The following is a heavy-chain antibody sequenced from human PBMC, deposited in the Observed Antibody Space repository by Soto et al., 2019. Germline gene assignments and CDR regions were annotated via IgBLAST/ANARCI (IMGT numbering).Heavy chain of an antibody. CDR3: AKGGGVGVAGSAAFDM. D-gene: IGHD3-3*01. CDR2: INPATGAA. CDR1: GYPVTAYY. V-gene: IGHV1-2*02. J-gene: IGHJ3*02. Sequence: QLHLVQSGAVVKKPGASVTVSCSASGYPVTAYYMHWVRQAPGRGLEWMGGINPATGAAKYTQTFQGRVTTTRDTSTSTVFMGPSGLTSGDTAVFYCAKGGGVGVAGSAAFDMWGQGTLVTVSS.